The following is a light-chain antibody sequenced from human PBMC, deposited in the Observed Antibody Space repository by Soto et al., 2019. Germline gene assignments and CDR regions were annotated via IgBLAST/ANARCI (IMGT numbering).Light chain of an antibody. CDR1: SSNTGSNY. Sequence: QSVLTQPPSASGTPGQRVTISCSGSSSNTGSNYVYWYQQLPGTAPKLLIDTNNQRPSGVPDRFSGSKSGTSASLAISGLRSEDEANYYCAAWADSLSGRVFGGGTKLTVL. J-gene: IGLJ2*01. CDR2: TNN. CDR3: AAWADSLSGRV. V-gene: IGLV1-47*01.